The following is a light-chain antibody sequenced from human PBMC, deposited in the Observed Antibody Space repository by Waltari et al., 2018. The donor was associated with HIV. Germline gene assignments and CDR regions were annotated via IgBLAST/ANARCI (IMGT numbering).Light chain of an antibody. J-gene: IGKJ3*01. Sequence: AIRMTQSPSSISASKGDKVAITCRASQAIDSSLAWYQQKPGGAPKLLIYGFSTLESGVASRFSGSGFGTQFTLTIGCLQPEDFATYYCQQYFNYPFTFGPGTKV. CDR1: QAIDSS. CDR2: GFS. V-gene: IGKV1-8*01. CDR3: QQYFNYPFT.